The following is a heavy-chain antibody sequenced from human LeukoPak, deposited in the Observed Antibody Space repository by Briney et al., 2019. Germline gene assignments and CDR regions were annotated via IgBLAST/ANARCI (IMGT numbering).Heavy chain of an antibody. CDR3: ARGVGDYGDYEGDYFDY. J-gene: IGHJ4*02. CDR2: IYSGGST. D-gene: IGHD4-17*01. CDR1: GFTVSSNY. Sequence: PGGSLRLSCAASGFTVSSNYMSWVRQAPGKGLEWVSVIYSGGSTYYADSVKGRFTISRDNSKNTLYLQMNSLRAEDTAVYYCARGVGDYGDYEGDYFDYWGQGTLVTVSS. V-gene: IGHV3-66*01.